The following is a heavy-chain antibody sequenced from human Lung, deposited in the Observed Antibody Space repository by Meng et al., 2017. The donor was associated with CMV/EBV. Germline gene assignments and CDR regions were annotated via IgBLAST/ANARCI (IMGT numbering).Heavy chain of an antibody. D-gene: IGHD2-2*01. CDR2: IIPILGIA. V-gene: IGHV1-69*10. CDR1: GCTFSSYA. Sequence: SXXVSXKASGCTFSSYAISWVRQAPGQGLEWMGGIIPILGIANYAQKFQGRVTITADKSTSTAYMELSRLRSEDTAVYYCASLGYCSSTSCPFYYYYGMDVWXQGTXVTVSS. J-gene: IGHJ6*02. CDR3: ASLGYCSSTSCPFYYYYGMDV.